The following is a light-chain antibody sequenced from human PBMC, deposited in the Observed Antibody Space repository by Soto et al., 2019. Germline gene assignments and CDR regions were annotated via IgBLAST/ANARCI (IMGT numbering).Light chain of an antibody. CDR2: DGS. V-gene: IGKV3D-20*01. CDR3: QPYDNSAPLS. CDR1: QSVRSRY. J-gene: IGKJ4*01. Sequence: EIVLTQSPATLSLSPGDRATLSCGASQSVRSRYVAWYQQKACLAPRRLIYDGSSRSSGIPDRFSGSGSGTDFTPTIGRLEPDDVVLSYCQPYDNSAPLSFGGGTKVEMK.